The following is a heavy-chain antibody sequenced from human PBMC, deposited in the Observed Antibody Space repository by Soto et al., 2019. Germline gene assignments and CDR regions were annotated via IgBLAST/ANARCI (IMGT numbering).Heavy chain of an antibody. CDR2: ISYSGST. J-gene: IGHJ4*02. CDR3: VRDRGV. Sequence: QVQLQESGPGLVKPSQTLSLTCTVSGGSISSAGYFWSWIRQPPGKGLEWIGCISYSGSTYYNPSLNSRVAMSMDTSENQFSLNLNSVTAADTAVYYCVRDRGVWGQGTLVTVSS. V-gene: IGHV4-31*03. D-gene: IGHD3-10*01. CDR1: GGSISSAGYF.